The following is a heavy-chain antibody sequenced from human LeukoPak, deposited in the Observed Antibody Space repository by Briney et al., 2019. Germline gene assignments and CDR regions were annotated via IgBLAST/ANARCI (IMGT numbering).Heavy chain of an antibody. J-gene: IGHJ4*02. Sequence: ASVKVSFKVSGYTLTELSMHWVRQAPGKGLEWMGGFDPEDGETIYAQKFQGRVTMTEDTSTDTAYMELSSLRSEDTAVYYCATVVYCSGGSCYYPDYWGQGTLVTVSS. CDR2: FDPEDGET. CDR3: ATVVYCSGGSCYYPDY. D-gene: IGHD2-15*01. CDR1: GYTLTELS. V-gene: IGHV1-24*01.